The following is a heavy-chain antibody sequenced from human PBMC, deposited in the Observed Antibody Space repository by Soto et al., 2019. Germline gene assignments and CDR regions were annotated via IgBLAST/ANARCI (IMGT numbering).Heavy chain of an antibody. CDR3: SRGVALKLVGHWDAYDYYCMDA. D-gene: IGHD1-26*01. V-gene: IGHV4-34*01. CDR2: SNQSGST. Sequence: SETLSLTCAVYGGSFSGYYLTWIRQAPGKGLEWMGDSNQSGSTNYSPSLECGVTISVDTSKNQFSLKLNSVTAADTAEYYCSRGVALKLVGHWDAYDYYCMDAWGNGTPVTVSS. J-gene: IGHJ6*04. CDR1: GGSFSGYY.